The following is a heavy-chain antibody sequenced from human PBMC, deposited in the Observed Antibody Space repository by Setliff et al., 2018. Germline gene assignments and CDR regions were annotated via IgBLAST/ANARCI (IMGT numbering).Heavy chain of an antibody. CDR3: ARDQGSYGYRAFDS. CDR1: GFTFSDYA. D-gene: IGHD3-16*01. J-gene: IGHJ4*02. CDR2: ISGSAGSI. V-gene: IGHV3-23*01. Sequence: ETLSLSCAASGFTFSDYAMSWVRQAPGKGLEWVSTISGSAGSIHLADSVKGRFTISRDNSKNTLFLQMSSLRAADTAVYYCARDQGSYGYRAFDSWGQGALVTV.